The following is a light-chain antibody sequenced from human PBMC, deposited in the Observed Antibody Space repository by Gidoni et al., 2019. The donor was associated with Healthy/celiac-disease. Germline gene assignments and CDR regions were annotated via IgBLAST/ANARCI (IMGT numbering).Light chain of an antibody. CDR2: GAS. CDR3: QQYGSLVT. CDR1: QSVSSSY. V-gene: IGKV3-20*01. Sequence: EIVLTQSPGTLSLSPGERATLSCRASQSVSSSYLAWYQQKPGQAPRLLIYGASSRATGIPDRFSGSGSGTDFTLTISRLEPEDFAVYYCQQYGSLVTFXPXTKVDIK. J-gene: IGKJ3*01.